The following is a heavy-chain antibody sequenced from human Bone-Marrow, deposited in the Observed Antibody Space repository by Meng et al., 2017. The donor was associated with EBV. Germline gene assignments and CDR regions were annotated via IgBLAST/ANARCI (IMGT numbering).Heavy chain of an antibody. J-gene: IGHJ4*02. CDR3: ARGRREVTTYY. CDR1: GYTFTSYA. D-gene: IGHD4-17*01. Sequence: VRLVQLGAEVKKPRASVKVSWKASGYTFTSYAMHWVRHAPGQRLEWMGWINAGNGNTKYSQKFQGRVTITRDTSASTAYMELSSLRSEDTAVYYCARGRREVTTYYWGQGTLVTVSS. V-gene: IGHV1-3*01. CDR2: INAGNGNT.